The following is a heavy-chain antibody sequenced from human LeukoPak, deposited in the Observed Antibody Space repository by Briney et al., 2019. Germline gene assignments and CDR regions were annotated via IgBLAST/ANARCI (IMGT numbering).Heavy chain of an antibody. V-gene: IGHV3-9*01. D-gene: IGHD3-9*01. J-gene: IGHJ4*02. CDR1: GFTFDDYA. Sequence: GRSLRLSCAASGFTFDDYAMHWVRQIPGKGLEWVARISWNSDTRAYADSVLGRFTISRDNARNSLYLQMDNLRTEDTAFYYCARNRHLGGVTWFYFDSWAREPWSPSP. CDR2: ISWNSDTR. CDR3: ARNRHLGGVTWFYFDS.